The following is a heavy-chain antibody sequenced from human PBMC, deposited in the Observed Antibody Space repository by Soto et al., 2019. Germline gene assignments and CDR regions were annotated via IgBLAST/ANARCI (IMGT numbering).Heavy chain of an antibody. D-gene: IGHD6-19*01. CDR1: GYTFSHGW. V-gene: IGHV3-15*07. CDR3: TTGPAVAWT. Sequence: EVQLVESGGGLVKPGGSLRLSCAASGYTFSHGWMNWVRQAPGKGLEWVVRIKSISDGGTAEYAAPVNGRFSISRDDSKKTMYLEMNSLKTEDTGVYFCTTGPAVAWTWGQGTLVIVSS. J-gene: IGHJ5*02. CDR2: IKSISDGGTA.